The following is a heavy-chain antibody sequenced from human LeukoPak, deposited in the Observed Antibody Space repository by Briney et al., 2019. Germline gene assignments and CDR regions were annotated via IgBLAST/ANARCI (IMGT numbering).Heavy chain of an antibody. CDR1: GGSISSGGYS. V-gene: IGHV4-30-2*01. CDR3: ARAGDSLGLGYFDY. Sequence: SQTLSLTCAVSGGSISSGGYSWSWIRQPPGKGLEWIGYIYHSGSTYYNPSLKSRVTISVDRSKNQFSLKLSSVTAADTAVYYCARAGDSLGLGYFDYWGQGTLVTVSS. J-gene: IGHJ4*02. CDR2: IYHSGST. D-gene: IGHD4-17*01.